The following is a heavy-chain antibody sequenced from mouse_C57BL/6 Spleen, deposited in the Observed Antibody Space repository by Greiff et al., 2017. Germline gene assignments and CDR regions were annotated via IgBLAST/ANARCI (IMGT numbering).Heavy chain of an antibody. CDR1: GYAFSSSW. D-gene: IGHD1-1*01. Sequence: QVQLQQSGPELVKPGASVKISCKASGYAFSSSWMNWVKQRPGKGLEWIGRIYPGDGDTNYKGKFKGKATLTADQSSSTAYMQLSSLTSEDSAVYFCARSLTGFDYWGQGTTLTVSS. CDR3: ARSLTGFDY. CDR2: IYPGDGDT. J-gene: IGHJ2*01. V-gene: IGHV1-82*01.